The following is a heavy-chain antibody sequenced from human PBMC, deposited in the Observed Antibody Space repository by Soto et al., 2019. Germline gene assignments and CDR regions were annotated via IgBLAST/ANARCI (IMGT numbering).Heavy chain of an antibody. CDR2: TYYRSKWYN. Sequence: SQTLSLTCAISGDSVSSNSAAWNWIRQSPSRGLEWLGRTYYRSKWYNDYAVSVKSRITINPDTSKNQFSLQLNSVTPEDTAVYYCARDLYYYDSSGYYYRWYFDLWGRGTLVTVSS. D-gene: IGHD3-22*01. CDR3: ARDLYYYDSSGYYYRWYFDL. J-gene: IGHJ2*01. CDR1: GDSVSSNSAA. V-gene: IGHV6-1*01.